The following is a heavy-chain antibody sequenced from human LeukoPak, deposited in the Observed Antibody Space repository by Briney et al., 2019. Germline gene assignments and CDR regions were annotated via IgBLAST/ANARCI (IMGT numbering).Heavy chain of an antibody. V-gene: IGHV3-23*01. Sequence: GGSLRLSCSASGFTFTTYAMSWVRQAPGKGLEWVSAISGSGSSTYYADSVKGRFTISRDNSKNTLFMQMNSLRAEDTAVYYCAKTDGVGGQNDYWGQGTLVTVSS. CDR3: AKTDGVGGQNDY. J-gene: IGHJ4*02. CDR2: ISGSGSST. CDR1: GFTFTTYA. D-gene: IGHD3-16*01.